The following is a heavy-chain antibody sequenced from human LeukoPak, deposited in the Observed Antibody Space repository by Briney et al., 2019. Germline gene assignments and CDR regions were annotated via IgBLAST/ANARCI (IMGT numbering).Heavy chain of an antibody. CDR3: AQTHEQQLVPLDY. Sequence: GGSLRLSCAASGFTFSSYAMHWVRQAPGKGLEWVAVISYDGSNKYYADSVKGRFTISRDNSKNTLYLQMNSLRAEDTAVYYCAQTHEQQLVPLDYWGQETLVTVSS. D-gene: IGHD6-13*01. CDR1: GFTFSSYA. J-gene: IGHJ4*02. V-gene: IGHV3-30*01. CDR2: ISYDGSNK.